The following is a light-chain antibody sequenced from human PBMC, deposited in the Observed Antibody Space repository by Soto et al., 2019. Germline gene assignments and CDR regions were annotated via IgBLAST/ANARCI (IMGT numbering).Light chain of an antibody. V-gene: IGKV1-5*01. CDR2: DAS. Sequence: DIQMPQSPSNLSASLGDRVTITGRASRNIERWLAWYQQKPGRAPKLLISDASTLETGVPSRFSGGGSGTEFTLTISNLQADDCATYYCQHCDTYWAFGPGTRVEVE. J-gene: IGKJ1*01. CDR1: RNIERW. CDR3: QHCDTYWA.